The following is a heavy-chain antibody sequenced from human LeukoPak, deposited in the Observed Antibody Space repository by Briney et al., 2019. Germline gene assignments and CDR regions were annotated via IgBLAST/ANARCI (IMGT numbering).Heavy chain of an antibody. D-gene: IGHD1-14*01. J-gene: IGHJ4*02. CDR3: ARDLTTTSDY. V-gene: IGHV3-48*03. Sequence: GGSLRLSCAASGFTFSLYEMNWVRQAPGKGLEWVSFISPSGSDTYYADSVKGRFTITRDNAKISLYLQMNSLRAEDTAIYYCARDLTTTSDYWGQGTLVTVSS. CDR1: GFTFSLYE. CDR2: ISPSGSDT.